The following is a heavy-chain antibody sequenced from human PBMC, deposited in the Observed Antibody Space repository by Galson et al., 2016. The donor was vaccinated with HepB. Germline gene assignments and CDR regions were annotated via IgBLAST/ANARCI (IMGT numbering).Heavy chain of an antibody. Sequence: ETLSLTCALSGSSITSGNWWGWVRQPPGKGLEWIGEVHDSGTTNYNPSLKSRATISKDHSKNQLSLILTSVTSADSAVYYCARERAKVIDYWGQGTLVTVTS. CDR1: GSSITSGNW. V-gene: IGHV4-4*02. CDR3: ARERAKVIDY. D-gene: IGHD4/OR15-4a*01. CDR2: VHDSGTT. J-gene: IGHJ4*02.